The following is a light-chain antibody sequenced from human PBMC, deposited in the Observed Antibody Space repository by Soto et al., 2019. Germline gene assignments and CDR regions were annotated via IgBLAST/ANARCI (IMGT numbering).Light chain of an antibody. J-gene: IGKJ1*01. V-gene: IGKV1-27*01. CDR2: AAS. CDR1: QGIDNF. CDR3: QKYDRAPWT. Sequence: DIQMTQSPSSLSASVGDSVTITCRASQGIDNFLAWYQRRPGKPPKLLMYAASTLQLGVPSRFSGSGSGTDFTLTISSLQPEDVATYCCQKYDRAPWTFGQGTKVEIK.